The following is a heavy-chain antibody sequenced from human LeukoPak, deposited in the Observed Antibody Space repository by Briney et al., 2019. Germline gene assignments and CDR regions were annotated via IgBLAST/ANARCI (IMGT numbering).Heavy chain of an antibody. D-gene: IGHD2-21*02. CDR1: GYTFTSYG. CDR2: ISAYNGNT. CDR3: ARDGGDYNYYYYMDV. J-gene: IGHJ6*03. V-gene: IGHV1-18*01. Sequence: GASVKVSCKASGYTFTSYGISWVRHAPGQGLEWMGWISAYNGNTNYAQKLQGRVTMTTDTSTSTAYMELRSLRSDDTAVYYCARDGGDYNYYYYMDVWGKGTTVTVSS.